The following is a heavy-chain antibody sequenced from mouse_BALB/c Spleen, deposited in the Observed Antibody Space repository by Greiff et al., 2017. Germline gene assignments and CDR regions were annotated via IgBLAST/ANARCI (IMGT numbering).Heavy chain of an antibody. CDR2: INPSTGYT. CDR3: ARDLGLRFAY. J-gene: IGHJ3*01. D-gene: IGHD4-1*01. V-gene: IGHV1-7*01. CDR1: GYTFTSYW. Sequence: QVQLKQSGAELAKPGASVKMSCKASGYTFTSYWMHWVKQRPGQGLEWIGYINPSTGYTEYNQKFKDKATLTADKSSSTAYMQLSSLTSEDSAVYYCARDLGLRFAYWGQGTLVTVSA.